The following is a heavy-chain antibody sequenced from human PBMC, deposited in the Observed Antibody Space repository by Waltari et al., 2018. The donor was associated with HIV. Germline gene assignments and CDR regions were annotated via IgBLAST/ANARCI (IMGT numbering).Heavy chain of an antibody. CDR1: GDSISSGSYH. J-gene: IGHJ5*02. Sequence: QLQESGPGLVKPSQTLSLTCTVSGDSISSGSYHWSWIRQPAGKGLEWIGRLYTSGSTDYNPSLKSRATISGDTSKNQFSLKLSSVTAADTAVYYCARGVVGGYDLGNNWFDPWGQGTLVTVSS. D-gene: IGHD5-12*01. CDR2: LYTSGST. CDR3: ARGVVGGYDLGNNWFDP. V-gene: IGHV4-61*02.